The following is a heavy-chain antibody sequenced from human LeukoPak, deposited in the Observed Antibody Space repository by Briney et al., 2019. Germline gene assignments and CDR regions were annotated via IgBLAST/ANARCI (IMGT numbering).Heavy chain of an antibody. J-gene: IGHJ6*02. Sequence: PGGSLRLSCAASGFTFDDYGMSWVRQAPGKGLEWVSGINWNGGRTGYADSVKGRFTISRDNAKSSLYLQMNSLRAEDTALYHCARGLYSNYYGMDVWGQGTTVTVSS. D-gene: IGHD3-22*01. CDR1: GFTFDDYG. V-gene: IGHV3-20*01. CDR3: ARGLYSNYYGMDV. CDR2: INWNGGRT.